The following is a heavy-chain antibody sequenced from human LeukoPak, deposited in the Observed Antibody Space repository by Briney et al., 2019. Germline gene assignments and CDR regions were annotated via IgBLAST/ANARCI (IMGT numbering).Heavy chain of an antibody. J-gene: IGHJ4*02. Sequence: GASVKVSCKASGYTFTGYYMHWVRQAPGQGLEWMGWINPNSGGTNYAQKFQGRVTMTRDTSISTAYMELSRLRSGDTAVYYCARAPVKIDGLDYWGQGTLVTVSS. CDR3: ARAPVKIDGLDY. D-gene: IGHD2-8*01. V-gene: IGHV1-2*02. CDR1: GYTFTGYY. CDR2: INPNSGGT.